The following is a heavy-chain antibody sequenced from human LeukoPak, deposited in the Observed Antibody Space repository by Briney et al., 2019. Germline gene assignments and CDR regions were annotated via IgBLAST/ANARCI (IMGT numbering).Heavy chain of an antibody. Sequence: SETLSLTCTVSGGSISSYYWSWIRQPPGKGLEWIGYIYYSGSTNYNPSLKSRVTISVDTSKNQFSLKLSSVTAADTAVYYCARLLWFGELKLDCYGMDVWGQGTTVTVSS. CDR3: ARLLWFGELKLDCYGMDV. D-gene: IGHD3-10*01. CDR1: GGSISSYY. CDR2: IYYSGST. J-gene: IGHJ6*02. V-gene: IGHV4-59*01.